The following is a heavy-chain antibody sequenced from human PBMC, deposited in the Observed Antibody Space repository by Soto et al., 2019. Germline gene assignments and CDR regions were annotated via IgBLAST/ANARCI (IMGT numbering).Heavy chain of an antibody. Sequence: PSETLSLTCTVSGDSMISSYWSWIRQRPGKGLEWILYIYYSGRTNYNPSLKSRVTISLDTSKKQFYLKLSSVTAADTAVYYCARQGVNFQTNWFYXWGQGTLFTVSX. V-gene: IGHV4-59*01. J-gene: IGHJ5*02. CDR2: IYYSGRT. CDR3: ARQGVNFQTNWFYX. D-gene: IGHD3-16*01. CDR1: GDSMISSY.